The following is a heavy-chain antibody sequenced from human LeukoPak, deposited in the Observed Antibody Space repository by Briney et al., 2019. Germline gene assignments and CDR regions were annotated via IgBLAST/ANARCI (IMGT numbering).Heavy chain of an antibody. V-gene: IGHV4-59*01. CDR1: GGSISSYY. CDR2: IYYSGST. Sequence: SETLSLTCTVSGGSISSYYWSWIRQPPGKGLEWIGYIYYSGSTNYNPSLKSRVTISVDTSKNQFSLKLSSVTAADTAVYYCARDVRGTYGMDVWGQGTTVTVSS. CDR3: ARDVRGTYGMDV. J-gene: IGHJ6*02. D-gene: IGHD3-10*02.